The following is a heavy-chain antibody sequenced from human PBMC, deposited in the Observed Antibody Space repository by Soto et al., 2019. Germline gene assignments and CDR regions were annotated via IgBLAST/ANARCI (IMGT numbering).Heavy chain of an antibody. J-gene: IGHJ6*02. CDR1: GGYFSGYY. V-gene: IGHV4-34*01. CDR3: ARVYYYGSGSMDPYYYYGMDV. D-gene: IGHD3-10*01. CDR2: IYHSGST. Sequence: SETMSLTCAVYGGYFSGYYWSWIRQPPGKGLEWIGEIYHSGSTNYNPSLKSRVTISVDKSKNQFSLKLSSVTAADTAVYYCARVYYYGSGSMDPYYYYGMDVWGQGTTVTVSS.